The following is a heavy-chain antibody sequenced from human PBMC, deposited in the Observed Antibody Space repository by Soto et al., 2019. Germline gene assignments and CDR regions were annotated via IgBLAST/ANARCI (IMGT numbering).Heavy chain of an antibody. J-gene: IGHJ4*02. D-gene: IGHD6-13*01. CDR1: GITFGSRA. CDR2: ITDSGGDA. V-gene: IGHV3-23*01. CDR3: AKEGDIAAAGFDY. Sequence: PGGSLRLSCVAFGITFGSRAMSWVRQAPGEGLEWVSTITDSGGDAKYADSVKGRFTISRDNSKNTLYLQMDSLRAENTAVYYCAKEGDIAAAGFDYSGQGTLVTVSS.